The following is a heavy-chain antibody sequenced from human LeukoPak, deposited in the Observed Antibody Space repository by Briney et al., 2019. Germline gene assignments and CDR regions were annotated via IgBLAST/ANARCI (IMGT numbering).Heavy chain of an antibody. D-gene: IGHD3-9*01. CDR1: GYTFTNYG. CDR3: ARDKDWDLEY. V-gene: IGHV1-18*01. Sequence: ASVKVSCKTSGYTFTNYGISWMRQAPGQGLEWMGWISTSSTNTKYAQNFQGRVTMTTDTSRSTAYMELRSLRSDDTAVYYCARDKDWDLEYWGQGTLVTVGS. J-gene: IGHJ4*02. CDR2: ISTSSTNT.